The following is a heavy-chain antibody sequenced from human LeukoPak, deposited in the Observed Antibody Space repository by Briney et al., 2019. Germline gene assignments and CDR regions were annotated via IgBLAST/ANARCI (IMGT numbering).Heavy chain of an antibody. J-gene: IGHJ2*01. CDR1: GFTFSSYG. D-gene: IGHD4-23*01. Sequence: GGSLRLSCEASGFTFSSYGMSWVRQAPGKGLEWVSGITGSGGSTYYADSVKGRFTISRDNSKNTLYLQMNSLRAEDTAVYYCARRVVNNRNWYFNLWGRGTLVTVSS. V-gene: IGHV3-23*01. CDR2: ITGSGGST. CDR3: ARRVVNNRNWYFNL.